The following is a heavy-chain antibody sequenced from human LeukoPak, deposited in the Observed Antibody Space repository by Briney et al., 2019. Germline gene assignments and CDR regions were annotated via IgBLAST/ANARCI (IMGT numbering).Heavy chain of an antibody. D-gene: IGHD1-14*01. Sequence: GGSLRLSCAGSGFTFGGYGMHWFRQTPGRGLEWVAVIAYDGSRAFYADSVKGRFTISRDNSKNTMSVQMDDLRAEDTAVYYCTRYNNDHFDYWGQGTLVTVSS. CDR3: TRYNNDHFDY. J-gene: IGHJ4*02. V-gene: IGHV3-33*01. CDR1: GFTFGGYG. CDR2: IAYDGSRA.